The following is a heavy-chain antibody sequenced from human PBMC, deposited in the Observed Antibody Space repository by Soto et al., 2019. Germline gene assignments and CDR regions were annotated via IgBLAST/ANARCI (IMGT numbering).Heavy chain of an antibody. D-gene: IGHD3-10*01. Sequence: QVQFVQSGAEEREPGASVKVTCKTSGYTFTSHHMHWVRQAPGQWLEWMGLINAGDGYTQYSRTFQDRVTFSRDTSAGTAYMEFSGLTYEDTAVYYCARAIGMVALDYWGQGTLVTVSS. J-gene: IGHJ4*02. V-gene: IGHV1-3*05. CDR2: INAGDGYT. CDR1: GYTFTSHH. CDR3: ARAIGMVALDY.